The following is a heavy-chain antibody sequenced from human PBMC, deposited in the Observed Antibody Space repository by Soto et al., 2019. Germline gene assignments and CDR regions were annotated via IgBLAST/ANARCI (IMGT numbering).Heavy chain of an antibody. D-gene: IGHD6-19*01. CDR3: ARGHSSGWYPSLDY. J-gene: IGHJ4*02. CDR1: GFTFSSYG. V-gene: IGHV3-33*01. CDR2: IWFDGSSK. Sequence: QVQLVESGGGVVQPGRSLRLSCAASGFTFSSYGMHWVRQAPGKGLEWVAIIWFDGSSKYYADSVKGRFTISRDNSKNALFLQMNSLRVEDTVVYYCARGHSSGWYPSLDYWGQGTLVTVSS.